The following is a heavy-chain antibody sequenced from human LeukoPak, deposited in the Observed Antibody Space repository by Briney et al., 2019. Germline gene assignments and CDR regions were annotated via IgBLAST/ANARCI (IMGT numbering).Heavy chain of an antibody. V-gene: IGHV4-34*01. Sequence: SETLSLTCAVYDGSFSGYYWGWIRQPPGKGLEWIGESNHRGNTNYNPSLKSRVSISVDTSKNQFSLRLASLTAADTAIYYCARRSEVLAGLGFDYWGQGTPVTVSS. CDR3: ARRSEVLAGLGFDY. D-gene: IGHD6-19*01. CDR2: SNHRGNT. J-gene: IGHJ4*02. CDR1: DGSFSGYY.